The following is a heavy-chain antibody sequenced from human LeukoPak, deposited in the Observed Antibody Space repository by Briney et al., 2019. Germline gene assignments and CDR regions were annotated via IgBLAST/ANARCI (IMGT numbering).Heavy chain of an antibody. D-gene: IGHD1-26*01. CDR3: TSRSGSYGVSDFDY. CDR1: GLTFSGSA. Sequence: GGSLRLSCAASGLTFSGSAMHWVRQASGKGLEWVGRIRSKANSYATAYAASVKGRFTISRDDSKNTAYLQMNSLKTEDTAVYYCTSRSGSYGVSDFDYWGQGTLVTVSS. V-gene: IGHV3-73*01. CDR2: IRSKANSYAT. J-gene: IGHJ4*02.